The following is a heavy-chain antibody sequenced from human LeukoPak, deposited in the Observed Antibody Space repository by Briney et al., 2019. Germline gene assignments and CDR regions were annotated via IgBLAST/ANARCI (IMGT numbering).Heavy chain of an antibody. Sequence: GGSLRLSCVVSDFTFAVSWVRQAPGKGLERISTINGRGDDSFHADSVKGRFTISRDTSKNTLYLHMSSLRAADTAMYFCVRMRGPERRHCFDYWSQGALLIVSS. CDR3: VRMRGPERRHCFDY. CDR1: DFTFA. CDR2: INGRGDDS. J-gene: IGHJ4*02. D-gene: IGHD1-1*01. V-gene: IGHV3-23*01.